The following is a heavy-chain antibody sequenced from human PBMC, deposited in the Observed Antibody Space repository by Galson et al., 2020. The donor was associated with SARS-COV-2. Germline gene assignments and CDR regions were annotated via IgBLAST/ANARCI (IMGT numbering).Heavy chain of an antibody. V-gene: IGHV4-59*01. D-gene: IGHD6-19*01. CDR1: GGSISSYY. CDR2: IYYSGST. CDR3: ARTSSGWYRTLDY. Sequence: SETLSLTCTVSGGSISSYYWSWIRQPPGKGLEWIGYIYYSGSTNYNPSLKSRVTISVDTSKNQFSLKLSSVTAADTAVYYCARTSSGWYRTLDYWGQGTLVTVSS. J-gene: IGHJ4*02.